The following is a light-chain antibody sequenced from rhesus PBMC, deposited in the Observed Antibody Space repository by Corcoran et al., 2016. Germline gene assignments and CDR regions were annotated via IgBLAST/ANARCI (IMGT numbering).Light chain of an antibody. V-gene: IGKV1S9*01. CDR1: QSLSNF. CDR3: QQGYNYSLT. J-gene: IGKJ4*01. CDR2: RAS. Sequence: DIQMTQSPSSLSASVGDRVTITCQASQSLSNFVNWYQQKPGTTPKLLIYRASSLQSGIPSRFSGSGSGTDFTLTISSLQPEDFATYYCQQGYNYSLTFGGGTKVELK.